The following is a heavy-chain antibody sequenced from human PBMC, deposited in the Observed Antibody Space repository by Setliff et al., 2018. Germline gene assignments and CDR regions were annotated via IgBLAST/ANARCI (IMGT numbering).Heavy chain of an antibody. CDR3: ARGGYSRGPPVYYFDY. D-gene: IGHD5-12*01. CDR1: GGSFSGYY. Sequence: SETLSLTCAVYGGSFSGYYWSWIRQPPGKGLEWIGEINHSGSTNYNPSHKSRVTISVDTSKNQFSLKLSSVTAADTAVYYCARGGYSRGPPVYYFDYWGQGTLVTVSS. CDR2: INHSGST. V-gene: IGHV4-34*01. J-gene: IGHJ4*02.